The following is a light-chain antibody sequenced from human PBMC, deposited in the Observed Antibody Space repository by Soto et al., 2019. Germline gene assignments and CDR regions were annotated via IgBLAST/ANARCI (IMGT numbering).Light chain of an antibody. Sequence: EIVMTHSPVTLYVSPWERATLSVRASQSVSSNLAWYQQKPGQAPSLLIYGAFTRATGIPARFSGTGSGTEFTLTISSLQSEDFALYYCQQYNDWPLTFGQGTKVDIK. CDR2: GAF. CDR3: QQYNDWPLT. CDR1: QSVSSN. J-gene: IGKJ1*01. V-gene: IGKV3-15*01.